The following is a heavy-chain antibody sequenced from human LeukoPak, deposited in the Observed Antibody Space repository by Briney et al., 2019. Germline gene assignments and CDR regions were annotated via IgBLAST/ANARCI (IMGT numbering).Heavy chain of an antibody. J-gene: IGHJ4*02. CDR3: ARPSGYSGYDCAY. D-gene: IGHD5-12*01. V-gene: IGHV3-7*05. Sequence: GGSLRLSCAVSGFTFSNYWMSWVRQAPGKGLEWVANIIQDGSEKNYGDSVKGRFTISRDNAKNSVYLQMNSLRVEDTAVYYCARPSGYSGYDCAYWGQGTLVTASS. CDR2: IIQDGSEK. CDR1: GFTFSNYW.